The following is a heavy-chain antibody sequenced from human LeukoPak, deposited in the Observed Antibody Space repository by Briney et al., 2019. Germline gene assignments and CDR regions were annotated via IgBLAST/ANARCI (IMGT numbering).Heavy chain of an antibody. CDR2: MNPSSGNT. Sequence: GASVKVSCKASGYTFTSYGISWVRQAPGQGLEWMGWMNPSSGNTAYAQRFQGRVTMTRDTSTNTAFLQLTSLRSEDTAVYYCARGLDVERSSAWSWGPKKFYYNVMDVWGQGTTVTVSS. D-gene: IGHD3-9*01. CDR3: ARGLDVERSSAWSWGPKKFYYNVMDV. CDR1: GYTFTSYG. J-gene: IGHJ6*02. V-gene: IGHV1-8*02.